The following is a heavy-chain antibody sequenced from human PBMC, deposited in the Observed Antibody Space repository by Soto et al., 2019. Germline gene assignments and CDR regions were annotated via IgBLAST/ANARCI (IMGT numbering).Heavy chain of an antibody. CDR2: ISAYNGNT. V-gene: IGHV1-18*01. Sequence: ASVKVSCKASGYTFTSYGISWVRQAPGQGLEWMGWISAYNGNTNYAQKLQGRVTMTTDTSTSTAYMELRSLGSDDTAVYYCARDCGPPLYLVARIGYWFDPWGQGTLVTVSS. D-gene: IGHD2-15*01. CDR1: GYTFTSYG. J-gene: IGHJ5*02. CDR3: ARDCGPPLYLVARIGYWFDP.